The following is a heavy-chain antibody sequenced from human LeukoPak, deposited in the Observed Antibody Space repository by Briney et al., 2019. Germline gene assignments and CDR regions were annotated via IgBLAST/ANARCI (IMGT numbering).Heavy chain of an antibody. Sequence: GGSLRLSCAASGFTFDDYAMHWVRQAPGKGLEWVSGISWNSGSIGYADSVKGRFTISRDNAKNSLYLQMNSLRAEDTALYYCAKDLGWELRDGMDVWGQGTTVTVSS. CDR1: GFTFDDYA. CDR3: AKDLGWELRDGMDV. D-gene: IGHD2-15*01. V-gene: IGHV3-9*01. J-gene: IGHJ6*02. CDR2: ISWNSGSI.